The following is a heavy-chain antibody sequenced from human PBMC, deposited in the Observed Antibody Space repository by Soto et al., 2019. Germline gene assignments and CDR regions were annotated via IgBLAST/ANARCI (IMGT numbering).Heavy chain of an antibody. Sequence: EVQLLESGGGLVKPGGSLRLSCAASGFSFSSAWMNWVRQAPGKGLEWVGRIRTKPEGETTDYPAPVKGRFTISRDDSKTKLYLQMTSLKIEDTAVYYCTTGSNEGYWGQGTLVTVSS. CDR3: TTGSNEGY. D-gene: IGHD1-1*01. V-gene: IGHV3-15*07. CDR1: GFSFSSAW. J-gene: IGHJ4*02. CDR2: IRTKPEGETT.